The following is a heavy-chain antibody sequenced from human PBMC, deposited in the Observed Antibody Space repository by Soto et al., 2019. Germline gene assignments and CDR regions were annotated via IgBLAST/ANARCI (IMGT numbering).Heavy chain of an antibody. J-gene: IGHJ4*02. CDR2: IYSSGST. CDR1: DGSVSSGHYY. Sequence: SETLSLTCTVSDGSVSSGHYYWTWIRQPPGKGLEWIGYIYSSGSTLYNPSLKSRVIISVDTSMNQFSLKLSSVTAADTAVYYCARDSLAFFDSWGQGTLVTVSS. D-gene: IGHD5-12*01. V-gene: IGHV4-61*01. CDR3: ARDSLAFFDS.